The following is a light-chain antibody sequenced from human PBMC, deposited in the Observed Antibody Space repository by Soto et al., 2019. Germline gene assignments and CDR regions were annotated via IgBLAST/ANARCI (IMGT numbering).Light chain of an antibody. CDR2: AAS. V-gene: IGKV1-12*01. J-gene: IGKJ1*01. CDR3: QQADSFPRT. Sequence: DIHMTQSPSSVSASVGDRVTITCRASQGMSIWLGWYQQKPGKAPKLLIYAASSLQSGVPSRFTGSGSGTDFTLTISILQPEDFATYYCQQADSFPRTFGQGTKLEI. CDR1: QGMSIW.